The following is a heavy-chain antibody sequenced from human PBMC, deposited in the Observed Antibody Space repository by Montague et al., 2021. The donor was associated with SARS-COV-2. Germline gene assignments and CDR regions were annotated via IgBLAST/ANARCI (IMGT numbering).Heavy chain of an antibody. CDR2: TYYRSRWFN. V-gene: IGHV6-1*01. Sequence: CAISGDSVSSNSAAWNWIRQSPSRGLEWLGRTYYRSRWFNDYAVSIRSRITINPDTSKNQFSLQLYSVTPEDTAVYYCARATEWRGYYYYYYMDVWGKGTTVTVSS. D-gene: IGHD1-14*01. CDR1: GDSVSSNSAA. J-gene: IGHJ6*03. CDR3: ARATEWRGYYYYYYMDV.